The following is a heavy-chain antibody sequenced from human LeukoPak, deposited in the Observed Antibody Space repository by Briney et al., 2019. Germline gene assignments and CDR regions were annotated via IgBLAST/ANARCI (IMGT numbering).Heavy chain of an antibody. J-gene: IGHJ4*02. CDR1: GGSISSYY. Sequence: SETLSLTCTVSGGSISSYYSSCIRQPPGKGLEWRGDIYYTWRTNYNPSLKRRVTISGDTSQSQFSLKLGSVSAADTAVYYCAREEALGSGSFDYWGQGTLVTVSS. CDR3: AREEALGSGSFDY. D-gene: IGHD1-26*01. CDR2: IYYTWRT. V-gene: IGHV4-59*01.